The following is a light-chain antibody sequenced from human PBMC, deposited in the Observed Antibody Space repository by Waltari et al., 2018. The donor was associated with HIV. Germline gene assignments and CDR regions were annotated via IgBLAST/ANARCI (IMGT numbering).Light chain of an antibody. CDR2: YKSDSDR. J-gene: IGLJ3*02. Sequence: QAVLTQPVSLSASPGTSASLTCSLRSGINVDTYRIYWYQQKPGSPPQYLLKYKSDSDRQQGSGVPSRFSGSKDASANAWILLISGLQSEDEADYYCMIWHSSAWVFGGGTKLTVL. V-gene: IGLV5-45*01. CDR1: SGINVDTYR. CDR3: MIWHSSAWV.